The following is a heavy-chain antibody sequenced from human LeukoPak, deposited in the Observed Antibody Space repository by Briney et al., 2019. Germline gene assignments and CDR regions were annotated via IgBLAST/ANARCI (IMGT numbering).Heavy chain of an antibody. Sequence: GGSLRLSCAPCVFIFQLHQMTWLRQAPGKGLEWISNIGSRSSYTNYADSVKGRFTISRDNAKNSLYLEINSLRAEDTAVYYCGTLQYFSSTTRYGNCYGTDVWGQGTTVTVSS. V-gene: IGHV3-11*06. CDR1: VFIFQLHQ. J-gene: IGHJ6*02. CDR2: IGSRSSYT. D-gene: IGHD2-2*01. CDR3: GTLQYFSSTTRYGNCYGTDV.